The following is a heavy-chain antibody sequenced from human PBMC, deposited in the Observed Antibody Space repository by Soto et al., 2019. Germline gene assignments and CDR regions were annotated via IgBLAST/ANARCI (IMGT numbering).Heavy chain of an antibody. J-gene: IGHJ4*01. CDR2: IWYDGSNK. CDR1: GFTFSSYG. Sequence: QVQLVESGGGVVQPGRSLRLSCAASGFTFSSYGMHWVRQAPGKGLEWVAVIWYDGSNKYYADSVKGRFTISRHNSKKSLDLEITGLRADETAGYYCVRGPKLEGVDYGDIGHWGQGNPVTVPS. V-gene: IGHV3-33*01. D-gene: IGHD4-17*01. CDR3: VRGPKLEGVDYGDIGH.